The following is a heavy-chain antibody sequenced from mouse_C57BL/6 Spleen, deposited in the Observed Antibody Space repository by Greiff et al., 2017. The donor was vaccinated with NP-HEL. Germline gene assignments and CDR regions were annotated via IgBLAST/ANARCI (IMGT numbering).Heavy chain of an antibody. J-gene: IGHJ2*01. CDR3: ARELPDY. CDR2: IYPGDGDT. D-gene: IGHD1-1*01. Sequence: VQLQQSGPELVKPGASVKISCKASGYAFSSSWMNWVKQRPGQGLEWIGRIYPGDGDTNYNGKFKGKATLTADKSSSTAYMQLSSLTSEDSAVYFCARELPDYWGQGTTLTVSS. CDR1: GYAFSSSW. V-gene: IGHV1-82*01.